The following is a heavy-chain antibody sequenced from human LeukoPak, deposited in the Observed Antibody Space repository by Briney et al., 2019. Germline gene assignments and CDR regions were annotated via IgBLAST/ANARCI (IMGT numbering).Heavy chain of an antibody. CDR2: IRYDGSNK. Sequence: GGSLRLSCAASGFTFSSYGMHWVRQAPGKGLEWVAFIRYDGSNKYYADSVKGRFTISRDNSKNTLYLQMNSLRAEDTAVYYCAKMCEEIRYFDWSFDYWGQGTLVTVSS. J-gene: IGHJ4*02. CDR1: GFTFSSYG. D-gene: IGHD3-9*01. CDR3: AKMCEEIRYFDWSFDY. V-gene: IGHV3-30*02.